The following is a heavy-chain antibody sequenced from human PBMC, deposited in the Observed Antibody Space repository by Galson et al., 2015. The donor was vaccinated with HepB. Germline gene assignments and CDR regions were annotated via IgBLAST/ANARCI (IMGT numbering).Heavy chain of an antibody. CDR2: ISSNGGST. V-gene: IGHV3-64D*06. CDR3: VKGTCRSTSCSSTLD. CDR1: GFTFSSYA. D-gene: IGHD2-2*01. Sequence: SLRLSCAASGFTFSSYAMHWVRQAPGKGLEYVSAISSNGGSTYYADSVKGRFTISRDNSKNTLYLQMSSLRAEDTAVYYCVKGTCRSTSCSSTLDWGQGTLVTVSS. J-gene: IGHJ4*02.